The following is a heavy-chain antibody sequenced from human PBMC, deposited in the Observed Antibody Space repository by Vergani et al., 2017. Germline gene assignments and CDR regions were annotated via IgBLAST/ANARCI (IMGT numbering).Heavy chain of an antibody. CDR3: ARIRDTTGTTGRYYYSYGMDV. D-gene: IGHD1-1*01. CDR2: IFSNDET. J-gene: IGHJ6*02. V-gene: IGHV2-26*01. Sequence: QVTLKESGPVLVKPTETLTLTCTVSGFSLSNARMGVSWIRQPPGKALEWLAHIFSNDETSYSTSLKSRLTISKDTSKSQVVLTMTNMDPVDTATYYCARIRDTTGTTGRYYYSYGMDVWGQGTTVTVSS. CDR1: GFSLSNARMG.